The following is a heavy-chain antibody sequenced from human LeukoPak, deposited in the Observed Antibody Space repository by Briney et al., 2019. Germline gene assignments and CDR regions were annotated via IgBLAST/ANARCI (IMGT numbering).Heavy chain of an antibody. CDR1: GGSISSSSYY. Sequence: PSGTLSLTCTVSGGSISSSSYYWGWIRQPPGKGLEWIGSIYYSGSTYYNPSLKSRVTISVDTSKNQFSLKLSSVTAADTAVYYCARYGSGYYWGQGTLVTVSS. CDR3: ARYGSGYY. D-gene: IGHD3-10*01. J-gene: IGHJ4*02. V-gene: IGHV4-39*01. CDR2: IYYSGST.